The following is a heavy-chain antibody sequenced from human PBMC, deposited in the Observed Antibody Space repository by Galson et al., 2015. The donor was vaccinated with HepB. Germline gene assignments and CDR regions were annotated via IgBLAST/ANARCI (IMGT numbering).Heavy chain of an antibody. D-gene: IGHD6-13*01. Sequence: SLRLSCAASGFTFSGSGIHWVRLASGKGLEWVGRIRNSANNYATAYAASVRGRFTVSRDDSMNTAYLQMNSLNTEDTAVYYWTRPGYGSSWFLDYSHGMDIRGQGTTVIVS. CDR1: GFTFSGSG. CDR2: IRNSANNYAT. V-gene: IGHV3-73*01. CDR3: TRPGYGSSWFLDYSHGMDI. J-gene: IGHJ6*02.